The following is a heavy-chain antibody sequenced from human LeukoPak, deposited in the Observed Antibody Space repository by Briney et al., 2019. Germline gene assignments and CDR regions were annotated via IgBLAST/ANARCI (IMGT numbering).Heavy chain of an antibody. V-gene: IGHV3-33*01. CDR1: GLTFNSYG. D-gene: IGHD6-19*01. J-gene: IGHJ4*02. CDR2: IWYDGSNK. Sequence: GGSLRLSCAASGLTFNSYGMHWVRQAPGKGLEWVAVIWYDGSNKYYAGSVKGRFTISRDNSKNTLYLQMNSLRAEDTAVYYCARDFGSGWYSAGDYWGQGTLVTVSS. CDR3: ARDFGSGWYSAGDY.